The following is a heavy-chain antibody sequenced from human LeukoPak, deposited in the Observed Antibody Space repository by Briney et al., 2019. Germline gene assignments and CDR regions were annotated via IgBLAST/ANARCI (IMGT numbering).Heavy chain of an antibody. D-gene: IGHD3-16*02. CDR2: IKSDGSEK. V-gene: IGHV3-7*04. CDR3: ARSTLYAFDI. Sequence: GGSLRLSCAASGFSFSGYWMRWVRQAPGKGLEWVAIIKSDGSEKFYVDCVKGRFTISRDNAENSLYLQMNSLRVEDTALYYCARSTLYAFDIWGQGTMVTVSS. CDR1: GFSFSGYW. J-gene: IGHJ3*02.